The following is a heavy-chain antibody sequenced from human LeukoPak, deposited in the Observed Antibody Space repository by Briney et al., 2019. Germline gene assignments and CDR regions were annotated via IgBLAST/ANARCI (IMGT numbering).Heavy chain of an antibody. J-gene: IGHJ4*02. D-gene: IGHD2-15*01. CDR2: INHSGST. V-gene: IGHV4-34*01. CDR3: ATLLATPWIPFDY. Sequence: SETLSLTCAVYGGSFSGYYWSWIRQPPGNGLEWRGEINHSGSTNYNPSLKSRVTISVDTSKNQFSLKLSSVTAADTAVYYCATLLATPWIPFDYWGQGTLVTVSS. CDR1: GGSFSGYY.